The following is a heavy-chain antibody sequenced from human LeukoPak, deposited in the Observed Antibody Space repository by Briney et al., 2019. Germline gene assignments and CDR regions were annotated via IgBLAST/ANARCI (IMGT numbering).Heavy chain of an antibody. J-gene: IGHJ3*02. CDR3: AKNVRATGAFDI. V-gene: IGHV3-23*01. Sequence: GALRLSCAASGFTFSSYAMSWVRQAPGKGLEWVSAISGSGGSTYYADSVKGRFTISRDNSKNTLYLQMNSLRAEDTAVYYCAKNVRATGAFDIWGQGTMVTVSS. CDR1: GFTFSSYA. D-gene: IGHD5-12*01. CDR2: ISGSGGST.